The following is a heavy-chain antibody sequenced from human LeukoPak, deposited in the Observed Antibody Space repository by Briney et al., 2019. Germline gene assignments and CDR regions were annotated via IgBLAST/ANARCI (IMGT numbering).Heavy chain of an antibody. CDR2: IYTSGST. CDR1: GGSISSYY. Sequence: SETLSLTCTVSGGSISSYYWSWIRQPAGKGLEWIGRIYTSGSTNYNPSLKGRVTMSVDTSKNQFSLKLSSVTAADTAVYYCARDHYYGSGSYYYYYYYMDVWGKGTTVTISS. V-gene: IGHV4-4*07. D-gene: IGHD3-10*01. J-gene: IGHJ6*03. CDR3: ARDHYYGSGSYYYYYYYMDV.